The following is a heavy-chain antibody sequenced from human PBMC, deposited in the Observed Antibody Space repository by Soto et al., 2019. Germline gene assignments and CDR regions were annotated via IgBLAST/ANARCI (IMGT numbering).Heavy chain of an antibody. J-gene: IGHJ4*02. CDR1: GFTFSSYA. CDR2: ISGSGGST. CDR3: AKPGLRGSYYFDY. V-gene: IGHV3-23*01. D-gene: IGHD3-10*01. Sequence: GGSLRLSCAASGFTFSSYAMSWVRQAPGKGLEWVSAISGSGGSTYYADSVKGRFTTSRDNSKNTLYLQMNSLRAEDTAVYYCAKPGLRGSYYFDYWGQGTLVTVSS.